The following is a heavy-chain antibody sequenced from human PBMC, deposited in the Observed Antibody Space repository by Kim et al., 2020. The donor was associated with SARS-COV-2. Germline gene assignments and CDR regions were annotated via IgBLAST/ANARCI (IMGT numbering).Heavy chain of an antibody. D-gene: IGHD5-18*01. V-gene: IGHV3-11*01. CDR2: ISSSGSTI. J-gene: IGHJ5*02. Sequence: GGSLRLSCAASGFTFSDYYMSWIRQAPGEGLEWVSHISSSGSTIYYADSVKGRFTISRDNAKNSLYLQMNSLRAEDTAVYYCASEAWIQGLYNWFDPWGQGTLVTVSS. CDR1: GFTFSDYY. CDR3: ASEAWIQGLYNWFDP.